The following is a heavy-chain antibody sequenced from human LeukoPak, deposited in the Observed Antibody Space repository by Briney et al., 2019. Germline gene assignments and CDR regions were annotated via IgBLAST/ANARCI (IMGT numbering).Heavy chain of an antibody. V-gene: IGHV3-23*01. CDR1: GFTFSNYA. CDR2: ISGSGGST. CDR3: AKGRVGMDV. J-gene: IGHJ6*02. Sequence: PGGSLRLFCAASGFTFSNYAMSWVRQAPGKGLEWVSGISGSGGSTYYADSVKGRFTISRENSKNTLYLQMNSLRAEDTAVYYCAKGRVGMDVWGQGTTVTVSS.